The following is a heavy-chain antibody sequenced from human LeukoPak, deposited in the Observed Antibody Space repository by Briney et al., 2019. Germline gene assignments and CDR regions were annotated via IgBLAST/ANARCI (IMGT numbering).Heavy chain of an antibody. J-gene: IGHJ4*02. CDR2: INPNSGGT. CDR1: GYTFTGYY. Sequence: SVKVSCKASGYTFTGYYMHWVGQAPGQGLEWMGWINPNSGGTNYARKFQGRVTMTRDTSISTAYMELSRLRSDDTAVYYCARGGEQWLAARYYLDYWGQGTLVTVSS. D-gene: IGHD6-19*01. V-gene: IGHV1-2*02. CDR3: ARGGEQWLAARYYLDY.